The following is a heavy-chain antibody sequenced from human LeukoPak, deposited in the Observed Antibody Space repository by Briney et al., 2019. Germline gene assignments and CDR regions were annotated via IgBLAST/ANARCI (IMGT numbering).Heavy chain of an antibody. D-gene: IGHD6-6*01. CDR2: ISSSSTI. Sequence: GGSLRLSCAASGLTFSSYTMNWVRQAPGKGLEWVSYISSSSTIYYADSVKGRFTISRDNAKNSLYLQMNSLRAEDTAVYYCARGIAARPSSYYYYYMDVWGKGTTVTVSS. CDR1: GLTFSSYT. CDR3: ARGIAARPSSYYYYYMDV. J-gene: IGHJ6*03. V-gene: IGHV3-48*01.